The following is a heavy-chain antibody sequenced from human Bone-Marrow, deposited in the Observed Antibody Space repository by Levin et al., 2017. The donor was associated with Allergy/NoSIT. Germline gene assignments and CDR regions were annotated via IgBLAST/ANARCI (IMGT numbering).Heavy chain of an antibody. CDR3: ATWDGYGHS. Sequence: ASGLNFNNYGVSWVRQAPGKGLEWVSGVSVGGGKTFYIDSVKGRFTVSRDDSKSTSYLHMKSLRADDTAVYYCATWDGYGHSWGQGTLVTVSS. J-gene: IGHJ4*02. CDR1: GLNFNNYG. V-gene: IGHV3-23*01. CDR2: VSVGGGKT. D-gene: IGHD5-24*01.